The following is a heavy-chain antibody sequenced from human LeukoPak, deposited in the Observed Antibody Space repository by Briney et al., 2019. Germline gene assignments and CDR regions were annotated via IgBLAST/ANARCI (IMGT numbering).Heavy chain of an antibody. J-gene: IGHJ6*02. CDR1: GFTFSDYY. CDR3: ARDRRYYDSSGYSYYYYGMDV. V-gene: IGHV3-11*01. CDR2: ISSSGSTI. Sequence: GGSLRLSCAASGFTFSDYYMSWIRQAPGKGLEWVSYISSSGSTIYYADSVKGRFTISRDNAKNSLYLQMSSLRAEDTAVYYCARDRRYYDSSGYSYYYYGMDVWGQGTTVTVSS. D-gene: IGHD3-22*01.